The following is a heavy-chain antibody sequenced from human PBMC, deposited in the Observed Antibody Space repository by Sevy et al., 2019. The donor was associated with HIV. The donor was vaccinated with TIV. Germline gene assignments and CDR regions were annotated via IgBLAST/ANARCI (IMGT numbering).Heavy chain of an antibody. CDR2: VSSRGAIT. V-gene: IGHV3-48*03. CDR3: ARGLSTYGSYYFDF. J-gene: IGHJ4*02. Sequence: GGSLRLSCAASGLIFSSHELNWVRQAPGKGLEWVSYVSSRGAITHYADSVRGRFTISRDNAQNSLYLQMNSLRVEDTAIYFCARGLSTYGSYYFDFWGRGTLVTVSS. CDR1: GLIFSSHE. D-gene: IGHD3-10*01.